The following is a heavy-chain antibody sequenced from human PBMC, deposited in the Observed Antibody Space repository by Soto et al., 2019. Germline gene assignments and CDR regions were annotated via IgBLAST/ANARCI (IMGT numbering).Heavy chain of an antibody. CDR2: IYPGDSDT. J-gene: IGHJ6*02. CDR1: GYSFTSYW. CDR3: ARFESGYSGYGYYYYGMDV. D-gene: IGHD5-12*01. V-gene: IGHV5-51*01. Sequence: PGESLKISCKGSGYSFTSYWIGWVRQIPGKGLEWMGIIYPGDSDTRYSPSFQGQVTISADKSISTAYLQWSSLKASDTAMYYCARFESGYSGYGYYYYGMDVWGQGTTVTVSS.